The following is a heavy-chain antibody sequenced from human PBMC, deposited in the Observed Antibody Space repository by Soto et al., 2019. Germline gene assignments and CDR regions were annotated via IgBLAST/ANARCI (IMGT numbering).Heavy chain of an antibody. Sequence: GASVKVSCKASGYTLTRYGISWVRQAPGQGLEWVGWIHTYNGNTNFAQKLQGRVTLTTDTSTSTAYMELRSLRSDDTAVYYCARDSDYIIAYWGQGTLVTVSS. CDR1: GYTLTRYG. D-gene: IGHD4-17*01. CDR3: ARDSDYIIAY. V-gene: IGHV1-18*01. CDR2: IHTYNGNT. J-gene: IGHJ4*02.